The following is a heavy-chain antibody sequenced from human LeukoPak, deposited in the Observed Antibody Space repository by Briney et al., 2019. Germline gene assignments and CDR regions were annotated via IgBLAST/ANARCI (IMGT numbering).Heavy chain of an antibody. CDR2: ISSSSSTI. V-gene: IGHV3-48*01. D-gene: IGHD6-6*01. CDR3: ARDLLGYSTSYYFDF. J-gene: IGHJ4*02. CDR1: GFTFSSYS. Sequence: GGSLRLSCAASGFTFSSYSMNWVRQAPGKGLEWVSYISSSSSTIYADSVRGRFTISRDNAKNSLYLQMNSLRAEDTAAYYCARDLLGYSTSYYFDFWGQGTLVTVSS.